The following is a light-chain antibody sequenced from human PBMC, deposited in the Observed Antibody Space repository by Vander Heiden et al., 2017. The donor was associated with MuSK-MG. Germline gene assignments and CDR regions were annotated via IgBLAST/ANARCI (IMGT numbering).Light chain of an antibody. Sequence: DIQRTQSPSTRSAYVGSRVTITCRASQRISRWLAWYQQPPGPSPQLLFYKASSLASGVPSRFRGSGSVTDFTLTIRRLPPYAFSPSSCHQYNSSPFPFGPGTKLEIK. CDR3: HQYNSSPFP. V-gene: IGKV1-5*03. J-gene: IGKJ2*01. CDR2: KAS. CDR1: QRISRW.